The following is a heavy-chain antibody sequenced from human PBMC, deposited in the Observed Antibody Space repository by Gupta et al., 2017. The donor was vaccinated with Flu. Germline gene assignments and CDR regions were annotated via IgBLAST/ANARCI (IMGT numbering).Heavy chain of an antibody. CDR1: GATVTGYC. Sequence: QVQLVQSWAEVKKPGASVKFSCMASGATVTGYCMHGVRQAPGQGLEWMGWINPNSGGTNYAQKFQGRVTMTRDTSISTAYMELSRLRSDDTAVYYCARALGLVNDDAFDIWGQGTMVTVSS. CDR2: INPNSGGT. J-gene: IGHJ3*02. CDR3: ARALGLVNDDAFDI. D-gene: IGHD3/OR15-3a*01. V-gene: IGHV1-2*02.